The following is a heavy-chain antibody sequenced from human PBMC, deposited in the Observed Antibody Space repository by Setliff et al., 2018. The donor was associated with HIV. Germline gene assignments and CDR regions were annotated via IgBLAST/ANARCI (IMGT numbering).Heavy chain of an antibody. CDR1: GYTFTSYY. CDR2: INPSGGST. CDR3: ARGWEYSGAFDI. Sequence: AASVKVSCKASGYTFTSYYMHWVRQAPGQGLEWMGIINPSGGSTSYPQKFQGRVTITADKSTSTAYMELSSLRSEDTAVYYCARGWEYSGAFDIWGQGTMVTVSS. D-gene: IGHD1-26*01. J-gene: IGHJ3*02. V-gene: IGHV1-46*01.